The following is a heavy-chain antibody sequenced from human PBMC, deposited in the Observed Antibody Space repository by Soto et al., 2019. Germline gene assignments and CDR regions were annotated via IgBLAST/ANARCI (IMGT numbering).Heavy chain of an antibody. J-gene: IGHJ6*02. Sequence: QVQLVQSGAEVKKPGSSVKVSCKASGGTFSSYAISSVRQSHGQGLEWMGGIIPNSDTTNYAQKFQGRVTITADESTSTAYMELSSLRSEDTAVYYCARSQGSSTSLEIYYYYYYGMDVWGQGTTVTVSS. CDR2: IIPNSDTT. CDR3: ARSQGSSTSLEIYYYYYYGMDV. V-gene: IGHV1-69*01. D-gene: IGHD2-2*01. CDR1: GGTFSSYA.